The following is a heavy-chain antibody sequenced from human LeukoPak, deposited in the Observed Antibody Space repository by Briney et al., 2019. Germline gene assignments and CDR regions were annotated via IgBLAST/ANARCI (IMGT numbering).Heavy chain of an antibody. V-gene: IGHV3-30-3*01. D-gene: IGHD6-19*01. J-gene: IGHJ4*02. CDR3: ARDLKWLVDY. CDR2: ISDDGIDG. Sequence: GGSLRLSCAASGFTFSNYAMHWVRNAPGKGLEWVAIISDDGIDGNYADSVKGRYTVSRDNSKNTLYLQMNSLRAEDTAVYDCARDLKWLVDYWGQGTLGTVSS. CDR1: GFTFSNYA.